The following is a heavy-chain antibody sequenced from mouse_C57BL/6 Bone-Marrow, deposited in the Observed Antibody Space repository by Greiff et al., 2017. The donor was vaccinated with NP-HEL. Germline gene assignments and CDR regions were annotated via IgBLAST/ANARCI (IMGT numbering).Heavy chain of an antibody. CDR3: TRWLLRGAMDY. J-gene: IGHJ4*01. CDR1: GFTFSDAW. CDR2: IRNKANNHAT. Sequence: EVQGVESGGGLVQPGGSMKLSCAASGFTFSDAWMDWVRQSPEKGLEWVAEIRNKANNHATYYAESVKGRFTISRDDSKSSVYLQMNSLRAEDTGIYYCTRWLLRGAMDYWGQGTSVTVSS. D-gene: IGHD2-3*01. V-gene: IGHV6-6*01.